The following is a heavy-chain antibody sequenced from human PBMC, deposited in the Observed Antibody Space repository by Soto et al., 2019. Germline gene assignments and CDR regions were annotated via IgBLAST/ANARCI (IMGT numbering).Heavy chain of an antibody. CDR3: ARDRGIAAAGSHYGMDV. Sequence: ASVKVSCKASGGTFSSYAISWVRQAPGQGLEWMGGSIPIFGTANYAQKFQGRVTITADESTSTAYMELSSLRSEDTAVYYCARDRGIAAAGSHYGMDVWGQGTTVTVSS. CDR1: GGTFSSYA. V-gene: IGHV1-69*13. J-gene: IGHJ6*02. CDR2: SIPIFGTA. D-gene: IGHD6-13*01.